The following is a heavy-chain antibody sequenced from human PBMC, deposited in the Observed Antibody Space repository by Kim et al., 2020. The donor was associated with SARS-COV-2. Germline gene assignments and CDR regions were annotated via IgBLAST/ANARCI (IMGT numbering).Heavy chain of an antibody. CDR2: GST. J-gene: IGHJ4*02. Sequence: GSTSYEQKFQGRVTMTRDTSTSTVYMELSSLRSEDTAVYYCARTLNNFDYWGQGTLVTVSS. V-gene: IGHV1-46*01. CDR3: ARTLNNFDY.